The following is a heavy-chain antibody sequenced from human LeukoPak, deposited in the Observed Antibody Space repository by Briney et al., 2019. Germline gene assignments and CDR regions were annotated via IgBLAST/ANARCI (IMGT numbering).Heavy chain of an antibody. D-gene: IGHD1-26*01. CDR2: IYYSGST. Sequence: SETLSLTCTVSGGSVSSGSYYWSWIRQPPGKGLEWIGYIYYSGSTNYNPSLKSRVTISVDTSKNQFSLKLSSVTAGVTAVYYCASRKSGSYFPSIDYWGQGTLVTVSS. V-gene: IGHV4-61*01. CDR3: ASRKSGSYFPSIDY. J-gene: IGHJ4*02. CDR1: GGSVSSGSYY.